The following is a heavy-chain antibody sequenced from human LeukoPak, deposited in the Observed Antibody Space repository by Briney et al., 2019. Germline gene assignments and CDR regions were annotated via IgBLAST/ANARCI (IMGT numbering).Heavy chain of an antibody. V-gene: IGHV3-33*01. CDR3: AREVTTAGYYFDY. Sequence: PGKSLRLSCAASGFTFRYYGMHWVRQAPGKGLEWVAVIWYDGSNTYYADSVKGRFTISRDNSKNTLYLQMNSLRAEDTAVYYCAREVTTAGYYFDYRGQGALVTVSS. D-gene: IGHD6-13*01. CDR2: IWYDGSNT. CDR1: GFTFRYYG. J-gene: IGHJ4*02.